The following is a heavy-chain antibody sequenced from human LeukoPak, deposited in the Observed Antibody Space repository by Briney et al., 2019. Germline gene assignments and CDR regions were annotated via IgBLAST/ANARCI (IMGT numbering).Heavy chain of an antibody. J-gene: IGHJ4*02. CDR2: IYYSGST. CDR1: GGSISGYY. Sequence: SETLSLTRTVSGGSISGYYWSWIRQPPGKGLEWIGYIYYSGSTDYNPSLKSRVTISVDTSKNQFSMKLSSVTAADTAVYYCARHRSSSWDAYLDYWGQGTLVTVSS. V-gene: IGHV4-59*08. CDR3: ARHRSSSWDAYLDY. D-gene: IGHD6-13*01.